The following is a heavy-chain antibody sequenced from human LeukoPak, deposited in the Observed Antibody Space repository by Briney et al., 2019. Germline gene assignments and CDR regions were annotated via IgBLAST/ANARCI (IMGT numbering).Heavy chain of an antibody. CDR1: GFTFSSYD. D-gene: IGHD5-24*01. CDR2: IGTAGDT. CDR3: ARGGRWLQFVYYFDY. Sequence: GSLRFSCAASGFTFSSYDMHWVRQATGKGLEWVSAIGTAGDTYYPGSVKGRFTISRENAKNSLYLQMNSLRAEDTAVYYCARGGRWLQFVYYFDYWGQGTLVTVSS. J-gene: IGHJ4*02. V-gene: IGHV3-13*01.